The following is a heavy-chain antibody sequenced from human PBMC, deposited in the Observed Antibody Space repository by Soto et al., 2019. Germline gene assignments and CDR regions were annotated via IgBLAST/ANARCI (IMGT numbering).Heavy chain of an antibody. D-gene: IGHD6-19*01. Sequence: GGSLRLSCAASGFTFDDYAMHWVRQAPGKGLEWVSGISWNSGSIGYADSVKGRFTISRDNAKNSLYLQMNSLRAEDTALYYCARRVVAGKYYFDYWGQGTLVTVSS. CDR3: ARRVVAGKYYFDY. CDR2: ISWNSGSI. V-gene: IGHV3-9*01. J-gene: IGHJ4*02. CDR1: GFTFDDYA.